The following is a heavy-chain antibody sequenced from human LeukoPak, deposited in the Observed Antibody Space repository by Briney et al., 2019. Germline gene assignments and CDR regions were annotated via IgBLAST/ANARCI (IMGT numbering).Heavy chain of an antibody. CDR3: ARHVVSATVVDGTPLNY. V-gene: IGHV4-59*08. CDR1: GGSISSYY. Sequence: SETLSLTCIVSGGSISSYYWSWIRQPPGRGLECIGYIYYSGSTNYNPSLKSRVTISVDTSKNQFSLRLSSVTAADTAVYYCARHVVSATVVDGTPLNYWGQGTLVTVSS. CDR2: IYYSGST. J-gene: IGHJ4*02. D-gene: IGHD4-11*01.